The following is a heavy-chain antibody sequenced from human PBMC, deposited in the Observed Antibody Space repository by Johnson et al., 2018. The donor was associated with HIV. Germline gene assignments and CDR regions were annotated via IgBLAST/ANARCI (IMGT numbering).Heavy chain of an antibody. D-gene: IGHD1-26*01. V-gene: IGHV3-13*01. Sequence: VQLVESGGGVVRPGRSLRLSCAASGFTFSHYAMHWVRQTPGKGLEWVAVIYSGGNTYYADSVKGRFTISRENAKNSLYLQMNSLRAGDTAVYYCARAYSGSYINDAFDIWGQGTMVTVSS. CDR2: IYSGGNT. J-gene: IGHJ3*02. CDR3: ARAYSGSYINDAFDI. CDR1: GFTFSHYA.